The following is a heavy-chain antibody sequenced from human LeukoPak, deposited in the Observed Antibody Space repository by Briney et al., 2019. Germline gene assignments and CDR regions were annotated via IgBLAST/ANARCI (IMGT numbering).Heavy chain of an antibody. Sequence: SETLSLTCTVSGGSISGSSYYWGWIRQPPGKGLEWIGSIYYSGSTYYNPSLKSRVTISVDTSKNQFSLKLSSVTAADTAVYYCARRRTYYYDSSGYKIWGQGTMVTVSS. J-gene: IGHJ3*02. CDR1: GGSISGSSYY. CDR2: IYYSGST. D-gene: IGHD3-22*01. CDR3: ARRRTYYYDSSGYKI. V-gene: IGHV4-39*01.